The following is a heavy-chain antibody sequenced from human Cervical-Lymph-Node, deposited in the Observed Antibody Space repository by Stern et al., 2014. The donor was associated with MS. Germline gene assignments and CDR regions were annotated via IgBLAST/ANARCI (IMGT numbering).Heavy chain of an antibody. CDR2: IVPVVGRS. J-gene: IGHJ4*02. D-gene: IGHD4-23*01. CDR3: AREHHGGNFAS. V-gene: IGHV1-69*01. CDR1: GGPFSTNG. Sequence: QLVESGAEVKKPGSSVKVSCKASGGPFSTNGISWVRQAPGQGLEWMVAIVPVVGRSSYAQKFQGRVTITADEVTTTAYLELSSLRSDDRALYYCAREHHGGNFASWGQGTLVTVSS.